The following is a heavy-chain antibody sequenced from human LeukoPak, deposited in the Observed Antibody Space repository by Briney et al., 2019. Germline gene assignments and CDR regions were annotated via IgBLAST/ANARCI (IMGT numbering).Heavy chain of an antibody. V-gene: IGHV1-3*01. CDR3: ARDLGYCTGGTCYPNWFDP. J-gene: IGHJ5*02. D-gene: IGHD2-15*01. Sequence: ASVKVSCKASGYTFTSYAMHWVRQAPGQRPEWMGWINAGNDNTKYSQKFQGRVTITRDTSASTAYMELNSLRSEDTAVYYCARDLGYCTGGTCYPNWFDPWGQGTLVTVSS. CDR2: INAGNDNT. CDR1: GYTFTSYA.